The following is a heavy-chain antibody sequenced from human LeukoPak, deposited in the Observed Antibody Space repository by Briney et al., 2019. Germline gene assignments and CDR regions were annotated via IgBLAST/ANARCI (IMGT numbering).Heavy chain of an antibody. CDR1: GGTFSSYA. CDR2: IIPIFGTA. Sequence: SVKVSCKASGGTFSSYAISWVRQAPGQGLEWMGGIIPIFGTANYAQKFQGRVTITADESTSTAYMELSSLRSEDTAVYYCARVGATTLDAFDIWGQGTMVTVSS. D-gene: IGHD1-1*01. J-gene: IGHJ3*02. V-gene: IGHV1-69*13. CDR3: ARVGATTLDAFDI.